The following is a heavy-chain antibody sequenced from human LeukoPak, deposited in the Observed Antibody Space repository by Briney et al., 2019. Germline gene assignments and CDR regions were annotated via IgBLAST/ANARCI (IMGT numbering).Heavy chain of an antibody. D-gene: IGHD5-12*01. CDR1: GGSISSGDYY. J-gene: IGHJ5*02. V-gene: IGHV4-30-4*01. Sequence: RPSETLSLTCTVSGGSISSGDYYWSWIRQPPGKGLEWIGYIYYSGSTYYNPSLKSRVTISVDTSKNQFSLKLSSVTAADTAVYYCARDQAYDPLNWFDPWGQGTLVTVSS. CDR2: IYYSGST. CDR3: ARDQAYDPLNWFDP.